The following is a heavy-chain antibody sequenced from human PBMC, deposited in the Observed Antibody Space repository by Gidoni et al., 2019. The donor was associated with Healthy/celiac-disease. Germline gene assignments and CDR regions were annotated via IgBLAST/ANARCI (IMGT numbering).Heavy chain of an antibody. CDR1: GYTFTSYG. CDR2: ISAYNGNT. CDR3: ARERDYDILTGHSGDFDY. V-gene: IGHV1-18*01. Sequence: QVQLVQSGAEVKKPGASVKVSCKASGYTFTSYGISWVRQAPGRGLEWMGWISAYNGNTNYAQKLQGRVTMTTDTSTSTAYMELRSLRSDDTAVYYCARERDYDILTGHSGDFDYWGQGTLVTVSS. D-gene: IGHD3-9*01. J-gene: IGHJ4*02.